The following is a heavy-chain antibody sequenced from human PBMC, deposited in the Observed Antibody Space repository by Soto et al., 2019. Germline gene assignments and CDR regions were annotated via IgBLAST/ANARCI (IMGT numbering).Heavy chain of an antibody. CDR1: GFTFDDYG. V-gene: IGHV3-20*04. J-gene: IGHJ5*02. Sequence: EVQLVESGGGVVRPGGSLRLSCAASGFTFDDYGMSWVRQAPGKGLEWVSGINWNGGSTGYADSVKGRFTISRDNAKNSRYLPMYSLRAEDTALYYCARARWFGEFNWFDPWGQGTLVTVSS. D-gene: IGHD3-10*01. CDR3: ARARWFGEFNWFDP. CDR2: INWNGGST.